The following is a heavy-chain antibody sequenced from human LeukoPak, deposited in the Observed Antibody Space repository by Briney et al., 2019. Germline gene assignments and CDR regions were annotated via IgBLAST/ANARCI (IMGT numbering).Heavy chain of an antibody. V-gene: IGHV3-20*04. D-gene: IGHD3-10*01. Sequence: GGSLRLSCAASGFNFDDYGMSWVRQAPGKGLEWVSGINWNGGSTGYADSVKGRFTISRDNSKNSLYLQMNSLRTEDTALYYCAKDMWRFGELDYDYWGQGTLVTVSS. J-gene: IGHJ4*02. CDR2: INWNGGST. CDR3: AKDMWRFGELDYDY. CDR1: GFNFDDYG.